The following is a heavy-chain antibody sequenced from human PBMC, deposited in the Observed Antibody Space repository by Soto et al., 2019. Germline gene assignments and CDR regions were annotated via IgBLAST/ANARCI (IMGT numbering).Heavy chain of an antibody. CDR3: ASLYDYGDYGYFQH. D-gene: IGHD4-17*01. V-gene: IGHV4-59*01. CDR1: GGSISSYY. CDR2: IYYSGST. J-gene: IGHJ1*01. Sequence: SETLSLTCTVSGGSISSYYWSWILQPPGKGLEWIGYIYYSGSTNYNPSLKSRVTISVDTSKNQFSLKLSSVTAADTAVYYCASLYDYGDYGYFQHWGQGTLVTVSS.